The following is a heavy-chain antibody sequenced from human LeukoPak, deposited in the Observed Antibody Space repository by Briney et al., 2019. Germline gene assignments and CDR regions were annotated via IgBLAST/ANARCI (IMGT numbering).Heavy chain of an antibody. CDR2: IIPIFGTA. CDR1: GGTFSSYA. V-gene: IGHV1-69*05. Sequence: SVKVSCKASGGTFSSYAISWVRQAPGQGLEWMGGIIPIFGTANYARKFQGRVTITTDESTSTAYMELSSLRSEDTAVYYCARGDYYGSGSYYPPLPNWFDPWGQGTLVTVSS. D-gene: IGHD3-10*01. J-gene: IGHJ5*02. CDR3: ARGDYYGSGSYYPPLPNWFDP.